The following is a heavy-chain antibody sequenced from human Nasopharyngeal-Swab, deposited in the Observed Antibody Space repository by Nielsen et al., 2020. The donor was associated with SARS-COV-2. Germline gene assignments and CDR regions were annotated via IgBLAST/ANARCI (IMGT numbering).Heavy chain of an antibody. CDR2: ISYDGSNK. J-gene: IGHJ6*02. Sequence: GGSLRLSCAASGFTLSSSGMHWVRQAPGKGLEWVAVISYDGSNKYYADSVKGRFTISRDNSKNTLYLQMNSLRAEDTAVYYCAKTNSGSYYYGMDVWGQGTTVTVSS. CDR1: GFTLSSSG. CDR3: AKTNSGSYYYGMDV. D-gene: IGHD1-26*01. V-gene: IGHV3-30*18.